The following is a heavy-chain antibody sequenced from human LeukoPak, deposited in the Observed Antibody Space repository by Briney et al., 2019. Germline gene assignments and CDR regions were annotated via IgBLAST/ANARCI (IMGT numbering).Heavy chain of an antibody. D-gene: IGHD3-3*01. V-gene: IGHV3-23*01. CDR1: GFTFSSYD. CDR3: AREATGTGVDDY. CDR2: INGGGSTT. J-gene: IGHJ4*02. Sequence: GGSLRLSCAASGFTFSSYDMSRVRQAPGKGMEWVSAINGGGSTTYYADSVKGRFTISRDYSKNTLYLQMNSLRAEDTAVYYCAREATGTGVDDYWGQGNLVTVSS.